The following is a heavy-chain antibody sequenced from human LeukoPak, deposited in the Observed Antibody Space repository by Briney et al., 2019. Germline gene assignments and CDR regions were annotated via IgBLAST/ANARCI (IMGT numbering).Heavy chain of an antibody. D-gene: IGHD3-10*02. Sequence: GGSLRLSCAASGFTFSSYAMSWVRQAPGKGLEWVSHISGSGSTTQYADSVKGRFTISRDNAKNSLYLQMNSLRAEDTAVYYCAELGITMIGGVWGKGTTVTISS. CDR2: ISGSGSTT. CDR3: AELGITMIGGV. CDR1: GFTFSSYA. V-gene: IGHV3-23*01. J-gene: IGHJ6*04.